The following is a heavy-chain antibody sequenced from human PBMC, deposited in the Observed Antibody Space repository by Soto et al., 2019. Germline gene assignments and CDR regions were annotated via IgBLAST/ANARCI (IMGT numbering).Heavy chain of an antibody. CDR3: ARGRDGYNLHNFDY. V-gene: IGHV3-33*01. CDR2: IWFDGSNK. Sequence: GGSLRLSCAASGFTFSTYGMHWVRQAPGKGLEWVAVIWFDGSNKYYAESVKGRLTISRDNSKNTLYLQMNSLRAEDTAVYYCARGRDGYNLHNFDYWGQGTLVTVSS. J-gene: IGHJ4*02. CDR1: GFTFSTYG. D-gene: IGHD5-12*01.